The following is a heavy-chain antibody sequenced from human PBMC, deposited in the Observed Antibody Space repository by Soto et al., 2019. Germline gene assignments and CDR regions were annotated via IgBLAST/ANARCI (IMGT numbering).Heavy chain of an antibody. D-gene: IGHD2-2*01. Sequence: QVQLVESGGGVVQPGTSLRLSCVASGLIFTDYGMHWVRQAPGKGLEWVAVIWHDGNTKFYADSVKGRFTISRDDSKNTLYLQMNSLRAEDTAVYHCATGRGTSPFDYWGQGTLVTVSS. CDR1: GLIFTDYG. V-gene: IGHV3-33*01. CDR2: IWHDGNTK. CDR3: ATGRGTSPFDY. J-gene: IGHJ4*02.